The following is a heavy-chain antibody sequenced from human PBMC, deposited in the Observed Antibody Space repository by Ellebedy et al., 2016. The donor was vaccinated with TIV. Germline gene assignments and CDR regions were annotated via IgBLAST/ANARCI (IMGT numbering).Heavy chain of an antibody. CDR3: AREPKEVGTPLDY. D-gene: IGHD1-26*01. V-gene: IGHV1-3*01. Sequence: AASVKVSCKASGYIFTSFAMHWVRQAPGQRLEWMGWMNAGDGNTKYSQKFQGRVTFTRDTSASTAYMELSSLRSEDTAVYYCAREPKEVGTPLDYWGQGALVTVSS. CDR1: GYIFTSFA. CDR2: MNAGDGNT. J-gene: IGHJ4*02.